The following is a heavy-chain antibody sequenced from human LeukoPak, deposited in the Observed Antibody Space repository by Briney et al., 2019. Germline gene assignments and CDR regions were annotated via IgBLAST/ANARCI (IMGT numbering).Heavy chain of an antibody. Sequence: SETLSLTCTVSGGSISSYYWSWIRQPAGKGLEWIGRIYTSGSTNYNPSLKSRVTISVDTSKNQFSLKLSSVTAADTAVYYCARVDGSSSRYYYYYMDVWGKGTTVTVSS. V-gene: IGHV4-4*07. CDR3: ARVDGSSSRYYYYYMDV. J-gene: IGHJ6*03. D-gene: IGHD6-6*01. CDR2: IYTSGST. CDR1: GGSISSYY.